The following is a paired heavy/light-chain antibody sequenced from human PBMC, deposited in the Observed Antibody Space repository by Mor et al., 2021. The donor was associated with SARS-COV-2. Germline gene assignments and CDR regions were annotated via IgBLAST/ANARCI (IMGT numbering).Heavy chain of an antibody. D-gene: IGHD3-22*01. CDR3: ARWGRDYYYDSSGYYPFDY. J-gene: IGHJ4*02. V-gene: IGHV1-46*01. CDR2: INPSGGST. CDR1: GYTFTSYY. Sequence: QVQLVQSGAEVKKPGASAKVSCKASGYTFTSYYMHWVRQAPGQGLEWMGIINPSGGSTTYAQKFQGRVTMTRDTSTSTVYMELSSLRSEDTAVYYCARWGRDYYYDSSGYYPFDYWGQGTLVTVSS.
Light chain of an antibody. CDR3: QQYNSYSALT. V-gene: IGKV1-5*03. J-gene: IGKJ4*01. CDR1: QSISSW. CDR2: KAS. Sequence: DIQMTQSPFTLSASVGDRVTITCRASQSISSWLAWYQQKPGKAPKLLMYKASSLESGVPSRFSGSGSGTEFTLTISSLQPDDFATYYCQQYNSYSALTFGGGTKVEIK.